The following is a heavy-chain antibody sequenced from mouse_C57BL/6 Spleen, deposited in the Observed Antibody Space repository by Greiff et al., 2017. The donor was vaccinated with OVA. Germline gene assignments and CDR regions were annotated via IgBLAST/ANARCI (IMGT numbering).Heavy chain of an antibody. CDR2: INPSNGGT. CDR3: AGGELAYYSYYYAMDY. CDR1: GYTFTSYW. V-gene: IGHV1-53*01. D-gene: IGHD2-12*01. Sequence: QVQLQQPGTELVKPGASVKLSCKASGYTFTSYWMHWVKQRPGQGLEWIGNINPSNGGTNYNEKFKSKATLTVDKSSSTAYMQLSSLTSEDSAVYYCAGGELAYYSYYYAMDYWGQGTSLTVSS. J-gene: IGHJ4*01.